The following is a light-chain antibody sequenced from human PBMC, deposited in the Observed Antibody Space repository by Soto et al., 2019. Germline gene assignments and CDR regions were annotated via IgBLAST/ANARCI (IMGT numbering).Light chain of an antibody. CDR3: HQDGSFFRS. Sequence: EIVLTQSPGTLSLSAGERATLSCRVSQSVNGNFLAWYQHIPGRAPRLLIYGASSRATGIPDRFSGSGSVTDFTLTIDYLEPVESADDCCHQDGSFFRSFGQGTKVEIK. CDR2: GAS. CDR1: QSVNGNF. V-gene: IGKV3-20*01. J-gene: IGKJ1*01.